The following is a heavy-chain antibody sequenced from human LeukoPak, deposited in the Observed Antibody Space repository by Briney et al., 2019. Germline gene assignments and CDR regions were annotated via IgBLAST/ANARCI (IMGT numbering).Heavy chain of an antibody. CDR1: GYTFTGYY. D-gene: IGHD6-13*01. Sequence: ASVKVSCKASGYTFTGYYMHWVRQAPGQGLEWMGWINPNSGGTNYAQKFQGRVTMTRDTSISTAYMELSSLRSEDTAVYYCARDYSAAGTYYYGMDVWGQGTTVTVSS. J-gene: IGHJ6*02. CDR3: ARDYSAAGTYYYGMDV. V-gene: IGHV1-2*02. CDR2: INPNSGGT.